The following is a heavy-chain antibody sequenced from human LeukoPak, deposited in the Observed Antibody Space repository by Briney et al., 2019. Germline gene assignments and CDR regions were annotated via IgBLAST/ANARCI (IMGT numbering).Heavy chain of an antibody. CDR1: GYTFTSYA. D-gene: IGHD3-3*01. V-gene: IGHV1-3*01. J-gene: IGHJ5*02. CDR2: INAGNGNT. Sequence: AASVKVSCKASGYTFTSYAMHWVRQAPGQRLEWMGWINAGNGNTKYSQKFQGRVTITRDTSASTAYMELSSLRSEDTAVYYCAREMYYDFWSGYWTWFDPWGQGTLVTVSS. CDR3: AREMYYDFWSGYWTWFDP.